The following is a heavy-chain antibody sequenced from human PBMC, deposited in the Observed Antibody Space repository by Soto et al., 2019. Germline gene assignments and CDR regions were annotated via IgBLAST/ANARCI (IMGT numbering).Heavy chain of an antibody. CDR1: GGAVSGFY. Sequence: QVQLQESGPGLVKSSETLSLTCTVSGGAVSGFYWSWLRQPPGKELQWIGYIYNTGSTNYNPSLVSRVIISVDTSKTQSSLKVTSVTAADTAVYYCARSPTLYGDYDSWYFDLWGRGTLVTVSS. CDR3: ARSPTLYGDYDSWYFDL. D-gene: IGHD4-17*01. V-gene: IGHV4-59*02. CDR2: IYNTGST. J-gene: IGHJ2*01.